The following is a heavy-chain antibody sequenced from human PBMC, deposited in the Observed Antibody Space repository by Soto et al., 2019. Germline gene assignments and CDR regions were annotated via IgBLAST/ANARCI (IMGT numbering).Heavy chain of an antibody. CDR1: GFTFSSYA. V-gene: IGHV3-23*01. J-gene: IGHJ4*02. D-gene: IGHD3-3*01. CDR2: ISGSGGST. Sequence: GGSLRLSCAASGFTFSSYAMSWVRQASGKGLEWVSAISGSGGSTYYADSVKGRFTISRDNSKNTLYLQMNSLRAEDTAVYYCAKNQEDDFWSGYPYWGQGTLVTVSS. CDR3: AKNQEDDFWSGYPY.